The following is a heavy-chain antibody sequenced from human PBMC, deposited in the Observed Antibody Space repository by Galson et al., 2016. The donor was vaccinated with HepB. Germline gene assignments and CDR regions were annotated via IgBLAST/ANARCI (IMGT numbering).Heavy chain of an antibody. J-gene: IGHJ3*02. V-gene: IGHV1-46*01. D-gene: IGHD6-19*01. CDR3: AGDRAVAGTGSPALDI. CDR1: GYTFRNYY. Sequence: SVKVSCKASGYTFRNYYMHWVRQAPGQGLEWMGIIKASGGNTRYAQKFQGRVTLTRDTSTSTVYMELGSLRTEDTALYSWAGDRAVAGTGSPALDIWGQGTMITVSS. CDR2: IKASGGNT.